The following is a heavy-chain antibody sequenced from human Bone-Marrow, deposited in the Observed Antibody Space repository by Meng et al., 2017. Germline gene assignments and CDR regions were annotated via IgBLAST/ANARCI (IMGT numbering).Heavy chain of an antibody. D-gene: IGHD4-23*01. CDR2: INSDGSST. J-gene: IGHJ4*02. V-gene: IGHV3-74*01. Sequence: GGSLRLSCAASGFTFSSYWMHWVRQAPGKGPVWVSRINSDGSSTSYADSVKGRFTISRDNAKNTLYLQMNSLRAEDTAVYYCARVSGGYVNYWGQGTLVTVSS. CDR1: GFTFSSYW. CDR3: ARVSGGYVNY.